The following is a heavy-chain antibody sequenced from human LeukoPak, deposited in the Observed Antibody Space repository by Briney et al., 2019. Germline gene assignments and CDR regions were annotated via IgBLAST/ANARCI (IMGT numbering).Heavy chain of an antibody. CDR1: GFTFRSYA. CDR2: ISGSGGIT. Sequence: PGGSLRLSCAASGFTFRSYAMSWVRQAPGKGLEWVSGISGSGGITYYADSVKGRFTISRDNSKNTLYLQMNSLRAEDTAVYYCASYDSSGYYQYFAYWGQGTLVTVSS. D-gene: IGHD3-22*01. CDR3: ASYDSSGYYQYFAY. V-gene: IGHV3-23*01. J-gene: IGHJ4*02.